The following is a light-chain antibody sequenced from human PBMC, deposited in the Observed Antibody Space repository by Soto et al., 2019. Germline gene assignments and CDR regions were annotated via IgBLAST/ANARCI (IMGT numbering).Light chain of an antibody. CDR1: QTVNNY. V-gene: IGKV1-39*01. J-gene: IGKJ4*01. CDR3: QQTYITPLT. Sequence: DIQMTQSPSSLSASVGDRGTITCRTSQTVNNYLNWYQHIPGKAPKLLIYGASSLQGGVPSRFSGTASGTDFTLTISNLQPEDFATYYCQQTYITPLTFGGGTKVDIK. CDR2: GAS.